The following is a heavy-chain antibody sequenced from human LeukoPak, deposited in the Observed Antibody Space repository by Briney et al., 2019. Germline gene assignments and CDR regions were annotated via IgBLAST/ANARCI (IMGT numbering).Heavy chain of an antibody. CDR1: GFTFSSYS. Sequence: GGSLRFSCAASGFTFSSYSMNWVRQAPGKGLEWVSSISSSSSYIYYADSVKGRFTISRDNAKNSLYLQMNSLRAEDTAVYYCARDFAGRYYDILTAYYYYGMDVWGQGTTVTVSS. J-gene: IGHJ6*02. V-gene: IGHV3-21*01. CDR3: ARDFAGRYYDILTAYYYYGMDV. CDR2: ISSSSSYI. D-gene: IGHD3-9*01.